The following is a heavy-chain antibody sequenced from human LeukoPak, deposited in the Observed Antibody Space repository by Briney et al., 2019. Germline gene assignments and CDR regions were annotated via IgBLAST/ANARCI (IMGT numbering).Heavy chain of an antibody. V-gene: IGHV3-23*01. Sequence: GGSLRLSCAASGFTFSSYAMTWVRQAPGKGLEWVSAISTSGGSTYYADSVKGRFTISRDNSENTLYLQMNSLRAEDTAVYYCAKLTAMVSIDYWGQGTLVTVSS. CDR1: GFTFSSYA. CDR3: AKLTAMVSIDY. J-gene: IGHJ4*02. CDR2: ISTSGGST. D-gene: IGHD5-18*01.